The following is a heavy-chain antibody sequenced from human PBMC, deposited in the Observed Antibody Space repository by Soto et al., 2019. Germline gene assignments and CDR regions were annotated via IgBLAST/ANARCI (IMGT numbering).Heavy chain of an antibody. D-gene: IGHD5-12*01. CDR1: GFTFSTYS. CDR3: ARGNYSGHLFDY. J-gene: IGHJ4*02. CDR2: ISRSSSSTNII. Sequence: PGGSLRLSCAASGFTFSTYSMNWVRQAPGKGLEWVSYISRSSSSTNIIYYTDSVRGRFTISRDNARNSLYIQMSSLRDEDTAVYYCARGNYSGHLFDYWGRGSLVTVSS. V-gene: IGHV3-48*02.